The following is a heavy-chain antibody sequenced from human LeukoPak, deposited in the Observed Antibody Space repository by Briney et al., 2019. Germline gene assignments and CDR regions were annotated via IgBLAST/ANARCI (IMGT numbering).Heavy chain of an antibody. CDR1: GFTFSGYS. CDR3: AREPPTADDAFDI. Sequence: GGSLRLSCAAAGFTFSGYSMNWVRQAPGKGLEWLSYISRSSSSILYADSVKGRFTISRDNAKNSLYLQMNSLRAEDTAVYYCAREPPTADDAFDIWGQGTMVTVSS. D-gene: IGHD6-13*01. J-gene: IGHJ3*02. V-gene: IGHV3-48*04. CDR2: ISRSSSSI.